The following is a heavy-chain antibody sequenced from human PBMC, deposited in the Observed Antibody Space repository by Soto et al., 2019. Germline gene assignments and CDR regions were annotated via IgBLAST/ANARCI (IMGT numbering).Heavy chain of an antibody. CDR2: IYYNGDT. Sequence: PSETLSLTCTVSGGSITSFYWSWIRQPPGKRLEWIGYIYYNGDTNYNPSLKSRVTISADTSKNQFSLKLNSVTTADTAVYYCARLFSYSGYYRIDYWGQGTLVTVSS. CDR1: GGSITSFY. CDR3: ARLFSYSGYYRIDY. J-gene: IGHJ4*02. D-gene: IGHD3-22*01. V-gene: IGHV4-59*08.